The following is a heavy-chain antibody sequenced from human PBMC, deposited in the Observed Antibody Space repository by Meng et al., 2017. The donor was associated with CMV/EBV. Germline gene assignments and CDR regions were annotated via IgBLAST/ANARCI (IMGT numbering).Heavy chain of an antibody. Sequence: GGSLRLSCKGSGSSFTSYWIGWVRQMPGKGLEWMGIIYPGDSDTRYSPSFQGQVTISADKSISTAYLQWSSLKASDTAMYYCARHWSDWGVDYWGQGTLVTVSS. D-gene: IGHD7-27*01. CDR1: GSSFTSYW. CDR2: IYPGDSDT. V-gene: IGHV5-51*01. CDR3: ARHWSDWGVDY. J-gene: IGHJ4*02.